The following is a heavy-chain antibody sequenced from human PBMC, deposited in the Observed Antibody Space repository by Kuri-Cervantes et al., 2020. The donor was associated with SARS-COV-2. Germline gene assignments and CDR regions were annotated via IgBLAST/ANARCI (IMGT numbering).Heavy chain of an antibody. CDR3: AKDGLRFLEWLFSTWFDP. V-gene: IGHV3-30*02. D-gene: IGHD3-3*01. J-gene: IGHJ5*02. CDR1: GFTFSSYG. CDR2: IRYDGSNK. Sequence: GGSLRLSCAASGFTFSSYGMHWVRQAPGKGLEWVAFIRYDGSNKYYADSVKGRFTISRDNSKNTLYLQMNSLRAEDTAVYYCAKDGLRFLEWLFSTWFDPWCQGTLVTVSS.